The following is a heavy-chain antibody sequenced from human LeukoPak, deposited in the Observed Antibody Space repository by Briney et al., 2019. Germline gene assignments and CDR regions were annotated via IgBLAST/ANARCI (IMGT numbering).Heavy chain of an antibody. J-gene: IGHJ4*02. CDR2: IPSSSSYI. CDR3: AGSYYYDSSGYYPDDY. Sequence: GRSLRLSCAASGFTFSSYSMNWVRQAPGRGLEWGLSIPSSSSYIYYADSVKGRFTIYRDNAKNSLYLQMNSLRAEDTAVYYCAGSYYYDSSGYYPDDYWGQGTLVTVSS. V-gene: IGHV3-21*01. CDR1: GFTFSSYS. D-gene: IGHD3-22*01.